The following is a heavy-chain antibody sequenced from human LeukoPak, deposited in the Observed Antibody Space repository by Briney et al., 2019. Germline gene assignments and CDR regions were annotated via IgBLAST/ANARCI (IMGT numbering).Heavy chain of an antibody. CDR1: GYIVTELS. V-gene: IGHV1-24*01. D-gene: IGHD6-19*01. Sequence: ASVKVSCKVSGYIVTELSIHWVRQGPGKGLEWMGGFDPEDGERIYAQKFQARVSMTEDTSTDTAYMELSSLRVEDTAVYYCTTTRGQWLIRGAFESWGRGTMVTVSS. J-gene: IGHJ3*02. CDR2: FDPEDGER. CDR3: TTTRGQWLIRGAFES.